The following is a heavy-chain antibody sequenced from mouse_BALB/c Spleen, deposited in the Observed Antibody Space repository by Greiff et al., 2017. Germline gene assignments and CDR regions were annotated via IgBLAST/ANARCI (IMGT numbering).Heavy chain of an antibody. D-gene: IGHD1-2*01. CDR2: IWAGGST. CDR1: GFSLTSYG. Sequence: VKLQESGPGLVAPSQSLSITCTVSGFSLTSYGVHWVRQPPGKGLEWLGVIWAGGSTNYNSALMSRLSISKDNSKSQVFLKMNSLQTDDTAMYYCARDRDQLRRFAYWGQGTLVTVSA. V-gene: IGHV2-9*02. J-gene: IGHJ3*01. CDR3: ARDRDQLRRFAY.